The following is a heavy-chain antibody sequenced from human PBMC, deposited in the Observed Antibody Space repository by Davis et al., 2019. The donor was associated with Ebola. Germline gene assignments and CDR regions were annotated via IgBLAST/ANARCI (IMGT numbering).Heavy chain of an antibody. CDR2: MNEDGSRT. CDR1: GFAFINTW. Sequence: GESLKISCAASGFAFINTWMSWVRQAPGKGLVWVARMNEDGSRTDYADSVRGRFTISRDTAKNTLFLQMNSLRAEDTAIYYCAKDFGGPVDSWGQGTLVIVSS. CDR3: AKDFGGPVDS. D-gene: IGHD3-3*01. V-gene: IGHV3-74*01. J-gene: IGHJ4*02.